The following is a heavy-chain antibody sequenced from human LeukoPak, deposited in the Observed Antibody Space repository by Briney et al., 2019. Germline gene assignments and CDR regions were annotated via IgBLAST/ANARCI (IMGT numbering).Heavy chain of an antibody. D-gene: IGHD3-10*01. CDR2: ISYDGMNE. CDR3: AKDLEKGSGVPCPFDY. V-gene: IGHV3-30*18. Sequence: GGSLRLSCAGSGFTFNKYGMHWVRQAPGKGLQWVAVISYDGMNEYYTDSVKGRFTISRDNSKNTLYLQMNNLRAEDTAVYYCAKDLEKGSGVPCPFDYWGQGTLVTVSS. J-gene: IGHJ4*02. CDR1: GFTFNKYG.